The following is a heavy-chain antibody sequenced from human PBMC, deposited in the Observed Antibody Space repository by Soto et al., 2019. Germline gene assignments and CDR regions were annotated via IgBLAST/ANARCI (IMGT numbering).Heavy chain of an antibody. D-gene: IGHD1-26*01. V-gene: IGHV1-8*01. CDR2: MNPSSGYT. CDR3: TRFVRHQLPTIDY. Sequence: QVQLVQSGAEVKKPGASVRVSCKASGYTFTDYDINWVRLATGQGLEWMGWMNPSSGYTGYAQKFQGRVTMPWDTPITTAYMELSSLTSADTAVYYCTRFVRHQLPTIDYWGQGALVTVSS. J-gene: IGHJ4*02. CDR1: GYTFTDYD.